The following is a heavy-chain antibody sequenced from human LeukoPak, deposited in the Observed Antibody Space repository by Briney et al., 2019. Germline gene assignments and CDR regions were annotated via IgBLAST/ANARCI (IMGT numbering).Heavy chain of an antibody. J-gene: IGHJ4*02. CDR1: GFILSDYA. D-gene: IGHD1-1*01. V-gene: IGHV3-23*01. Sequence: PGGSLRLSCAASGFILSDYAMSWVRQAPGKGLEWVSGLSSSGSSTYYADSVKGRFTISRDNSKNTLYLQMNSLRAEDTAVYFCAKDQRTSPQTCDCWGQGTLVTVSS. CDR2: LSSSGSST. CDR3: AKDQRTSPQTCDC.